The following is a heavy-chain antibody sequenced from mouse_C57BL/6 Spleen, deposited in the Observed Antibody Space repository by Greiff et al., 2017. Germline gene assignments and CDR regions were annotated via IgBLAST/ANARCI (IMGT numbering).Heavy chain of an antibody. CDR1: GYAFTNYL. D-gene: IGHD1-1*01. CDR3: ARGGVYYYGSSYDFDY. CDR2: INPGSGGT. V-gene: IGHV1-54*01. J-gene: IGHJ2*01. Sequence: QVQLQQSGAELVRPGTSVKVSCKASGYAFTNYLIEWVKQRPGQGLEWIGVINPGSGGTNYNEKFKGKATLTADKSSSTAYMQLSSLTSEDSAVYFCARGGVYYYGSSYDFDYWGQGTTLTVSS.